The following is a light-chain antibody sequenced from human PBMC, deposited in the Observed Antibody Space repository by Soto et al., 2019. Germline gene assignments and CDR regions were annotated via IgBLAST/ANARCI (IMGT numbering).Light chain of an antibody. Sequence: DIVLSQSPSILSESVGDSVTITCRASQGIVSYLAWYQQKPGKAPELLIYGASTLQSGVPARFSGSGSGTDFTLTISSLQSEDFAAYYCQQAFSAAWTFGQGTKVDI. CDR2: GAS. V-gene: IGKV1-9*01. CDR1: QGIVSY. CDR3: QQAFSAAWT. J-gene: IGKJ1*01.